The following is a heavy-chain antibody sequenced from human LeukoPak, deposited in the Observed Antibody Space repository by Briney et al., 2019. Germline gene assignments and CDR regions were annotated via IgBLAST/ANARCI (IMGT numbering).Heavy chain of an antibody. D-gene: IGHD5-12*01. CDR1: GGTFSSYT. CDR3: ARTVVDGYDEGPIYYYYYGMDV. V-gene: IGHV1-69*13. J-gene: IGHJ6*02. CDR2: IIPIFGTA. Sequence: SVKVSCKASGGTFSSYTISWVRQAPGQGLEWMGGIIPIFGTANYAQKFQGRVTITADESTSTAYMELSSLRSEDTAVYYCARTVVDGYDEGPIYYYYYGMDVWGQGTTVTVSS.